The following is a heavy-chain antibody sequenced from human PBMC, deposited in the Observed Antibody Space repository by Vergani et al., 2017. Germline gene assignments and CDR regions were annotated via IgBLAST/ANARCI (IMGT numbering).Heavy chain of an antibody. CDR3: TKGSVYYHDSAGHGYDPYTGFDL. CDR1: GATFRSNT. V-gene: IGHV1-69*08. D-gene: IGHD5-12*01. Sequence: QVQLVQSGAEVKKPGSSVKVSCKASGATFRSNTISWVRQVPGQGLEWMGRIIPVLGKTKYAQDFQGRLTITADTSTSTAYMELTSLRSQDTAVYFCTKGSVYYHDSAGHGYDPYTGFDLWGQGTLVTVSS. J-gene: IGHJ3*01. CDR2: IIPVLGKT.